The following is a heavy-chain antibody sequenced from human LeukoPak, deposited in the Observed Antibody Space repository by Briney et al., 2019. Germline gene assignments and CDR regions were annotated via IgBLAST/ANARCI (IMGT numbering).Heavy chain of an antibody. D-gene: IGHD1-26*01. CDR1: GYTFTSYY. Sequence: GASVKVSCKASGYTFTSYYMHWVRQAPGQGLEWMGIINPSGGSTSYAQKFQGRVTMTRDTSTSTVYMELSSLRSEDTAVYYCAQTVGATWAFDYWGQGTLVTVSS. V-gene: IGHV1-46*01. CDR3: AQTVGATWAFDY. J-gene: IGHJ4*02. CDR2: INPSGGST.